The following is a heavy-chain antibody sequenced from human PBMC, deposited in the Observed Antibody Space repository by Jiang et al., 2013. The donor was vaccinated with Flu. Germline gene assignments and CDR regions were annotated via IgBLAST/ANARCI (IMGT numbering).Heavy chain of an antibody. Sequence: PGLVKPSETLPLTCSVSGGAISSYYWSWIRQPPGKGLEWIGYIYHSGNTNYNPSLKSRVTISVATSKNQFSLRLNSVTAADTAVYYCARYYILGSHYVFDVWGQGTVVTVSS. V-gene: IGHV4-59*01. D-gene: IGHD1-26*01. CDR1: GGAISSYY. J-gene: IGHJ3*01. CDR3: ARYYILGSHYVFDV. CDR2: IYHSGNT.